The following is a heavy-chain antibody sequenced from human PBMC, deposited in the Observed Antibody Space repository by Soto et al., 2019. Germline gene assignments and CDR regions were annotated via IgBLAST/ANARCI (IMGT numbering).Heavy chain of an antibody. CDR2: ISSNGGST. CDR3: VKGSFDYGSGSYYYFDY. Sequence: GGSLRLSCSASGFTFSSYAMHWVRQAPGKGLEYVSAISSNGGSTYYADSVKGRFTISRDNSKNTLYLQMSSLRAEDTAVYYCVKGSFDYGSGSYYYFDYWGQGTLVTVSS. CDR1: GFTFSSYA. V-gene: IGHV3-64D*08. D-gene: IGHD3-10*01. J-gene: IGHJ4*02.